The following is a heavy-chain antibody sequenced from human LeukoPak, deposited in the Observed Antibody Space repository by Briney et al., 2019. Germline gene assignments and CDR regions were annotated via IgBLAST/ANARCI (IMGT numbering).Heavy chain of an antibody. D-gene: IGHD2-15*01. Sequence: GGSLTLSCAASGFTFSIYPMSCVPHSPEKGLEWVSAISGSGGRTFYADSVKGRFTISRDNSQNTLYLEMNSLRAEDTAVYYCAKFPRVVYFDYWGQGTLVTVSS. CDR3: AKFPRVVYFDY. CDR2: ISGSGGRT. J-gene: IGHJ4*02. CDR1: GFTFSIYP. V-gene: IGHV3-23*01.